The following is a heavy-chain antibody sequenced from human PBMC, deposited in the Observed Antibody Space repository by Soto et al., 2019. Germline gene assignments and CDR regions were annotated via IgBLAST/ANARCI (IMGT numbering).Heavy chain of an antibody. CDR3: ARGLGAYSSSSGFDY. CDR2: ISAYNGNT. V-gene: IGHV1-18*01. J-gene: IGHJ4*02. Sequence: ASVKVCCKASGYTFTSYGISWVRQAPGQGLEWMGWISAYNGNTNYAQKLQGRVTMTTDTSTSTAYMELRSLRSDDTAVYYCARGLGAYSSSSGFDYWGQGTLVTVSS. CDR1: GYTFTSYG. D-gene: IGHD6-6*01.